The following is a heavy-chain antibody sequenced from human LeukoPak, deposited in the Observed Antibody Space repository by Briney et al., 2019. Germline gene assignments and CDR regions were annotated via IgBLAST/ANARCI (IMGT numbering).Heavy chain of an antibody. Sequence: GGSLRLSCTASGFSFGDYPMSWVRQAPGKGLEWVGFIRSKAYGGTIQYAASVKGRFTISRDDSKGVAYLQMDSLKTDDTAVYYCLRALAATIGQWYFDYWGQGTLVTVSS. CDR3: LRALAATIGQWYFDY. J-gene: IGHJ4*02. CDR2: IRSKAYGGTI. CDR1: GFSFGDYP. V-gene: IGHV3-49*04. D-gene: IGHD5-12*01.